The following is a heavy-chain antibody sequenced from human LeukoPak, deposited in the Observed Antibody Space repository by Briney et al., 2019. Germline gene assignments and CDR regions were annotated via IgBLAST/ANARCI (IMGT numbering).Heavy chain of an antibody. CDR2: INHSGST. Sequence: SETLSLTRAVYGGSFSGYYWSWIRQPPGKGLEWIGEINHSGSTNYNPSLKSRVTISVDTSKNQFSLKLSSVTAADTAVYYCARGNGYSYGHDYWGQGTLVTVSS. CDR1: GGSFSGYY. D-gene: IGHD5-18*01. J-gene: IGHJ4*02. V-gene: IGHV4-34*01. CDR3: ARGNGYSYGHDY.